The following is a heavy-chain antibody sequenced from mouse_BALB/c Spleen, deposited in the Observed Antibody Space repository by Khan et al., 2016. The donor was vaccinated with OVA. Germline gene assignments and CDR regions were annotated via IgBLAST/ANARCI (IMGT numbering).Heavy chain of an antibody. CDR1: GYSITSEYA. V-gene: IGHV3-2*02. D-gene: IGHD2-4*01. CDR3: ARKDYYDYDPFPD. J-gene: IGHJ3*01. Sequence: VQLQQSGPGLVKPSQSLSLTCTVTGYSITSEYAWNWIRQFPGNKLEWMGYINYSGNTRFNPSLKSRTSITRDTSKNQFFLQLNSVTTEDTATYYCARKDYYDYDPFPDWGQGTLVTVAA. CDR2: INYSGNT.